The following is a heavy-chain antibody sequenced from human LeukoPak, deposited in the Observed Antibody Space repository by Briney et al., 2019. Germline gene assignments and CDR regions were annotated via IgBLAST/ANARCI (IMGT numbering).Heavy chain of an antibody. CDR1: GFTFSSYA. V-gene: IGHV3-23*01. Sequence: GGSLRHSCAASGFTFSSYAMSWVREAPGKGLEWVSAISGSGGSTYYADSVKGRFTISRDNSKNTLYLQMNSLRAEDTAVYYCAKPSHYYYYYMDVWGKGTTVTVSS. CDR2: ISGSGGST. CDR3: AKPSHYYYYYMDV. J-gene: IGHJ6*03.